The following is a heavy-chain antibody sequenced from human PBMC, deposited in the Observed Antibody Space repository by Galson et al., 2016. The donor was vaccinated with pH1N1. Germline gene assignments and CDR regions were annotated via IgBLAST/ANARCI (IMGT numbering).Heavy chain of an antibody. CDR2: ISAYDGNT. CDR3: ARSRVPIVTDYYYRHGVDV. CDR1: GYTFSNYG. D-gene: IGHD2-21*01. J-gene: IGHJ6*02. Sequence: SVKVSCKASGYTFSNYGISWVRQAPGQGLEWMGWISAYDGNTEYAQKFQGRLTMTTDTSATTAHMQLRSLRSDDTAVYYCARSRVPIVTDYYYRHGVDVWGPGTSVSVSS. V-gene: IGHV1-18*01.